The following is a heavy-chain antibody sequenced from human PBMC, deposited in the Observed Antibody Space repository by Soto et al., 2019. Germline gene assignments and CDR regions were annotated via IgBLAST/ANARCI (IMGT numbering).Heavy chain of an antibody. CDR1: GFTFSSYS. D-gene: IGHD6-6*01. Sequence: EVQLVESGGGLVQPGGSLRLSCAASGFTFSSYSMNWVRQAPGKGLEWGSSISSSSSFIYYADSVKGRFTISIDNAKNPLYLQMNRQRAEDKAGYYCAGEPNSPSIAAQTLDYWGQGTLVNVLS. CDR2: ISSSSSFI. CDR3: AGEPNSPSIAAQTLDY. J-gene: IGHJ4*02. V-gene: IGHV3-21*01.